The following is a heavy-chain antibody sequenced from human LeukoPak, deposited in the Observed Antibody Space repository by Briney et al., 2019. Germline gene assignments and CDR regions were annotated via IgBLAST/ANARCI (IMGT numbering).Heavy chain of an antibody. Sequence: PSETLSLTCTVSGGSISSSSYYWGGIRQPPGKGLEWIGSIYYSVSTYYNPSLKSRVTISVDTSKSQFSLKLSSVTAADTAVYYCARYCSSTSCYAGPYDAFDIWGQGTMVTVSS. D-gene: IGHD2-2*01. J-gene: IGHJ3*02. V-gene: IGHV4-39*01. CDR3: ARYCSSTSCYAGPYDAFDI. CDR1: GGSISSSSYY. CDR2: IYYSVST.